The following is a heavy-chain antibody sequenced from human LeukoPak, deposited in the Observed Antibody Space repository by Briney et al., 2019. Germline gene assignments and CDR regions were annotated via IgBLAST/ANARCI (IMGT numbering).Heavy chain of an antibody. J-gene: IGHJ4*02. D-gene: IGHD3-10*01. CDR2: IYSGGST. Sequence: PGGSLRLSCAASGFTVSSNYMSWVRQAPGKGLEWVSVIYSGGSTYYADSVKGRFTISRDNSKNTLYLQMNSLRADDTAVYYCARLVWFVELSPLFDYWGQGTLVTVSS. CDR1: GFTVSSNY. CDR3: ARLVWFVELSPLFDY. V-gene: IGHV3-66*01.